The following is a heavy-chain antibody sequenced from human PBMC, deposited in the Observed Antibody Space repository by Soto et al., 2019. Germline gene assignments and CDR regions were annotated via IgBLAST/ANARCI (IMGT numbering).Heavy chain of an antibody. D-gene: IGHD5-18*01. V-gene: IGHV3-23*01. Sequence: EVQLLESGGGLVQPGGSLRLSCAASGFTFSSYAMSWVRQAPGKGLEWVSSITSTGDRAYYADSVKGRFTVSRENSKNTLYLQMNSLRAEDTAVYYCAKYYMVTRSPFDYWGQGTLVTVSS. CDR3: AKYYMVTRSPFDY. CDR1: GFTFSSYA. CDR2: ITSTGDRA. J-gene: IGHJ4*02.